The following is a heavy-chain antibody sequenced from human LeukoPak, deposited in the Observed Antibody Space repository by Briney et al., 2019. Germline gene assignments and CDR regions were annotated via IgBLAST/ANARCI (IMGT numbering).Heavy chain of an antibody. CDR1: GFTFRSYA. D-gene: IGHD3/OR15-3a*01. CDR2: ITGSGDTT. J-gene: IGHJ3*02. V-gene: IGHV3-23*01. CDR3: AKGYDFWTERGAFDI. Sequence: GGSLRLSCAASGFTFRSYAMSWVRQAPGKGLEWVSTITGSGDTTYYADSVKGRSTISRDNSKNTLYLQMNSLRAEDTAVYYCAKGYDFWTERGAFDIWGQGTMVTVSS.